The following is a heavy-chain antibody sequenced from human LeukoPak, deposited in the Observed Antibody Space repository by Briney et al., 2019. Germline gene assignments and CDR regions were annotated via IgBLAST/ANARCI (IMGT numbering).Heavy chain of an antibody. Sequence: SQTLSLTCTISGGSISSGGYYWSWIRQHPGKGLEWIGYIYYSGSTYCNQSLKSRITISVDTSKNQFSLKLSSVTAADTSVYYCARDPGGRSWFEPLGQGALVTVSS. D-gene: IGHD3-10*01. V-gene: IGHV4-31*03. CDR3: ARDPGGRSWFEP. J-gene: IGHJ5*02. CDR1: GGSISSGGYY. CDR2: IYYSGST.